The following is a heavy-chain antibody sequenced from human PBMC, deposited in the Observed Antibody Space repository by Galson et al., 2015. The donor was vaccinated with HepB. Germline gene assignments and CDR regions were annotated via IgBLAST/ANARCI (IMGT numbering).Heavy chain of an antibody. CDR3: GRVSGTIYYYGLDV. CDR2: TYYRARWYS. Sequence: CAISGDSVSNNNAAWNWIRQSPSRGLEWLGRTYYRARWYSDYAPAVRSRITINPDTSKNQFSLQLNSVTPDDSAVYYCGRVSGTIYYYGLDVWGLGTTVTVS. CDR1: GDSVSNNNAA. D-gene: IGHD1/OR15-1a*01. V-gene: IGHV6-1*01. J-gene: IGHJ6*02.